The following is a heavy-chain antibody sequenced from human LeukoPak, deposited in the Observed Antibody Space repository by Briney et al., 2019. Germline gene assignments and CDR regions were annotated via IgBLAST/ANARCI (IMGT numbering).Heavy chain of an antibody. CDR2: ISSSGSTI. CDR3: ARELSGSYSRHYYYYMDV. D-gene: IGHD1-26*01. J-gene: IGHJ6*03. V-gene: IGHV3-11*01. Sequence: GGSLRLSCAASGFTFSDYYMSWIRQAPGKGLEWVSYISSSGSTIYYADSVKGRFTISRDNAKNSLYLQMNSLRAEDTAVYYCARELSGSYSRHYYYYMDVWGKGTTVTISS. CDR1: GFTFSDYY.